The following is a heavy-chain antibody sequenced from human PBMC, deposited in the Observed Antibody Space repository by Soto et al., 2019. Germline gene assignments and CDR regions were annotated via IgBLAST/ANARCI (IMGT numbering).Heavy chain of an antibody. J-gene: IGHJ4*02. CDR2: IKSKTDGGTT. CDR1: GFTFSNAW. Sequence: GGSLRLSCAASGFTFSNAWMSWVRQAPGKGLEWVGRIKSKTDGGTTDYATPVKGRFTISRDDSKNTLYLQMNSLKTEDTAVYYCTTDPSHLPGTGYWGQGTLVTVSS. V-gene: IGHV3-15*01. D-gene: IGHD3-10*01. CDR3: TTDPSHLPGTGY.